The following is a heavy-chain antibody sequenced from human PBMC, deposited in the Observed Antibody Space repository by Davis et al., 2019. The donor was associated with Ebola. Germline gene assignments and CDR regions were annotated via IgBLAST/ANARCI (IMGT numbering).Heavy chain of an antibody. J-gene: IGHJ6*02. V-gene: IGHV1-18*01. CDR1: GYTFNIYG. CDR2: ISAYNGNT. D-gene: IGHD3-16*01. Sequence: ASVKVSCKASGYTFNIYGISWVRQAPGQGLEWMGWISAYNGNTDYAQSLQGRVSMTTDTSTTTVYMELRSLRADDTAVYYCARDRPLDFFFGDYYGMDVWGQGTTVTVSS. CDR3: ARDRPLDFFFGDYYGMDV.